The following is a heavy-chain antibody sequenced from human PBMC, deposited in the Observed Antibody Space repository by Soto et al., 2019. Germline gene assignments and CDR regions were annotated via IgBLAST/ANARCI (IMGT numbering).Heavy chain of an antibody. D-gene: IGHD2-15*01. Sequence: QVQLQESGPGQVKASETLSLTCNVTGYSIISGSYFWSWIRRPPGKGLEWIGYIYYTGATSYNPSLVGRVTISLDTSKTQFSLKLTSVTAADAAVYFCARDNPSPFQYSPAGGFDPWGPGTTVTVSS. V-gene: IGHV4-61*01. J-gene: IGHJ5*02. CDR3: ARDNPSPFQYSPAGGFDP. CDR1: GYSIISGSYF. CDR2: IYYTGAT.